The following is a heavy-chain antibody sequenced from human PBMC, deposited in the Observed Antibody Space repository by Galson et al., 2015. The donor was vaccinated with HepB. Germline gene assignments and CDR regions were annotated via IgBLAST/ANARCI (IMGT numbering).Heavy chain of an antibody. Sequence: ETLSLTCTVSGGSVSSGSYYWSWIRQPPGKGLEWIGYIYYSGSTNYNPSLKSRVTISVDTSKNQFSLKLSSVTAADTAVYYCARGVFSSWYFDLWGRGTLVTVSS. D-gene: IGHD2/OR15-2a*01. CDR2: IYYSGST. CDR1: GGSVSSGSYY. V-gene: IGHV4-61*01. J-gene: IGHJ2*01. CDR3: ARGVFSSWYFDL.